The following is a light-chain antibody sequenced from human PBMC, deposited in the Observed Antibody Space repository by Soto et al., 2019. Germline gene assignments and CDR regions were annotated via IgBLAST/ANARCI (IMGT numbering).Light chain of an antibody. CDR1: QGISNW. CDR2: AAS. CDR3: QQDISFPFT. J-gene: IGKJ3*01. V-gene: IGKV1-12*01. Sequence: DIQMTQSPSSVSASVGDRVTISCRASQGISNWLAWYQQKPAKAPELLIYAASSLQSGAPSRFGGSGSGTDFTLAITSRQPEDVGTYYCQQDISFPFTFGPGTKVHV.